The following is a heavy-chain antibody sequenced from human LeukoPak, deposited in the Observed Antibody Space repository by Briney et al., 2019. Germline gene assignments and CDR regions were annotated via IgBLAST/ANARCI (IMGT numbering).Heavy chain of an antibody. CDR2: ISSSGSTI. CDR1: GFTFSDYY. Sequence: GGSLRLSCAASGFTFSDYYMIWIRQAPGMGLEWVSYISSSGSTIYYADSVKGRFTISRDNSKNTLYLQMNSLRAEDTAVYYCAKEAWIRDFDYWGQGTLVTVSS. CDR3: AKEAWIRDFDY. D-gene: IGHD5-18*01. J-gene: IGHJ4*02. V-gene: IGHV3-11*01.